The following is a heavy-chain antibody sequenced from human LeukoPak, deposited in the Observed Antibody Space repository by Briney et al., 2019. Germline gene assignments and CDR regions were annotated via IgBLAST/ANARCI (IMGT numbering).Heavy chain of an antibody. J-gene: IGHJ4*02. D-gene: IGHD3-22*01. V-gene: IGHV1-2*02. CDR1: GYTFTGYY. CDR2: IDPNRGVT. CDR3: ARRSGDDSSGYYDY. Sequence: ASVTVSCKASGYTFTGYYVHWVRQAPGQGLGWVGWIDPNRGVTRCAQKFQGRVTMTRDTSLITAHMELSRLRSDDTGVYYCARRSGDDSSGYYDYWGQGTMVTVS.